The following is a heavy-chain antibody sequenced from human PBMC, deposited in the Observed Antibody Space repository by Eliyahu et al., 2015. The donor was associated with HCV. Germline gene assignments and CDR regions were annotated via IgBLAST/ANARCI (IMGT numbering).Heavy chain of an antibody. CDR2: INPNSGYT. CDR1: GYTFTGYY. J-gene: IGHJ4*02. Sequence: QVQLVQSGAEVKTPGASVKVSCNTSGYTFTGYYMHWVRQAPGQGPEWMGWINPNSGYTNYAQKFQGRVIMTRDTSISTVYMDLSRVKTDDTAVYYCARGRGDSSGPPHYFDYWGQGTLVTVSS. D-gene: IGHD3-22*01. CDR3: ARGRGDSSGPPHYFDY. V-gene: IGHV1-2*02.